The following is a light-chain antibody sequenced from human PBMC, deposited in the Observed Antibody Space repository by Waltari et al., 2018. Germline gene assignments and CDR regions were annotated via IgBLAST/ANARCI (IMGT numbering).Light chain of an antibody. CDR1: SGHSSYA. V-gene: IGLV4-69*01. CDR3: QAWGTGTKRE. J-gene: IGLJ2*01. Sequence: QVVLTQSPSASASLGASVKLTCTLSSGHSSYAIAWHQPQPEKGPRYLMKVNSDGSHSRGDGIPDRFSGSSSGAERYLTISRLQSEDEADYYCQAWGTGTKREFGGGTKLTVL. CDR2: VNSDGSH.